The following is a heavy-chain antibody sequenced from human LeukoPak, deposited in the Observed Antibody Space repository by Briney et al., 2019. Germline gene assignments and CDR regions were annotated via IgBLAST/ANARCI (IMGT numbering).Heavy chain of an antibody. Sequence: YATAYAPSVKGRFTISRDDSKNTAYLQMNSLKTEDTAVYYCTRLPGDCSGGSCYSNYFDYWGQGTLVTVSS. CDR2: YAT. V-gene: IGHV3-73*01. D-gene: IGHD2-15*01. J-gene: IGHJ4*02. CDR3: TRLPGDCSGGSCYSNYFDY.